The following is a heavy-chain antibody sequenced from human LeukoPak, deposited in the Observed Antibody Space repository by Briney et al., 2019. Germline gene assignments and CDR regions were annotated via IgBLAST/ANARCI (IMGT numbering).Heavy chain of an antibody. D-gene: IGHD2-2*01. CDR3: AVYCTRTTCKGFDH. Sequence: GGSLRLSCLASGFTFSTYAMGWVRQAPGKGLEWVSAISGSGDNTYYADSVKGRFTISSDNSKNTLDLQMSSLRGEDTAVYYCAVYCTRTTCKGFDHWGQGTLVIVSS. CDR1: GFTFSTYA. V-gene: IGHV3-23*01. CDR2: ISGSGDNT. J-gene: IGHJ4*02.